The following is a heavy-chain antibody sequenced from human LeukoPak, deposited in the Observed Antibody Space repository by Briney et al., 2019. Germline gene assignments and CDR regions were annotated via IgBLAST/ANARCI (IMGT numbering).Heavy chain of an antibody. CDR3: AKGSMGRCSGNSCYSVY. Sequence: GRSLRLSCAASGFTFSNYGMHWVRQAPGKGLEWVAVISYDGSNKYYADSVKGRFTISRDNSKNTLYLQVNSLRVEDTAVYYCAKGSMGRCSGNSCYSVYWGQGTLVTVSS. CDR1: GFTFSNYG. J-gene: IGHJ4*02. V-gene: IGHV3-30*18. D-gene: IGHD5-12*01. CDR2: ISYDGSNK.